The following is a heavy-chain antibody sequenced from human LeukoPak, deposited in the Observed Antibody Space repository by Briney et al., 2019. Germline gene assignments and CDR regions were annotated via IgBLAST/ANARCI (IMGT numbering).Heavy chain of an antibody. CDR2: ISGSDDST. CDR1: GFTLTTYA. V-gene: IGHV3-23*01. J-gene: IGHJ1*01. D-gene: IGHD1/OR15-1a*01. Sequence: PGGSLRLSCAASGFTLTTYALSWVRQAPGKGLEWVSTISGSDDSTLYSDSVKGRFTISRDTTGNTVYLQMNSLRADDTALYYCAKEGWTNWGQGTLVTVSS. CDR3: AKEGWTN.